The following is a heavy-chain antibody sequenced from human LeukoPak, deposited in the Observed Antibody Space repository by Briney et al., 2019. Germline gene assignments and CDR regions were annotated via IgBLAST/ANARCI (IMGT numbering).Heavy chain of an antibody. CDR2: IRSESYGGTT. CDR3: SRAVAHLDY. V-gene: IGHV3-49*04. D-gene: IGHD4-23*01. J-gene: IGHJ4*02. Sequence: GRSLRLSCTASGFMFGGYAVSWVRHAPGKGLEWVGFIRSESYGGTTEYAASVKGRFTISRDDSKSIAYLQMNSLKTEDTAVYYCSRAVAHLDYWGQGTLVTVSS. CDR1: GFMFGGYA.